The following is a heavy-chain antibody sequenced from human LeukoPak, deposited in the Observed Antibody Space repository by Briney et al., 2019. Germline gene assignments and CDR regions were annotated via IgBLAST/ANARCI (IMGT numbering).Heavy chain of an antibody. CDR2: INHSGST. CDR3: ARRSNGWGFTMTYDY. D-gene: IGHD3-22*01. CDR1: GGSFSGYY. V-gene: IGHV4-34*01. Sequence: SETLSLTCAVYGGSFSGYYWSWIRQPPGKGLEWIGEINHSGSTNYNPSLKSRVTISVDTSKNQFSLKLSSVTAADTAVHYCARRSNGWGFTMTYDYWGQGTLVTVSS. J-gene: IGHJ4*02.